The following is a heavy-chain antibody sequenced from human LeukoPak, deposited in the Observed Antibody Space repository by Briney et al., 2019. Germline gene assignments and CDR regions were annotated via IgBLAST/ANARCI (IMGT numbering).Heavy chain of an antibody. CDR3: ARWKVDPDFWSGYSDTNWFDP. V-gene: IGHV1-2*02. Sequence: ASVKVSYKASGYTFTGYYMHWVRQAPGQGLEWMGWINPNSGGTNYAQKFQGRVTMTRDTSISTAYMELSRLRSDDTAVYYCARWKVDPDFWSGYSDTNWFDPWGQGTLVTVSS. CDR1: GYTFTGYY. J-gene: IGHJ5*02. D-gene: IGHD3-3*01. CDR2: INPNSGGT.